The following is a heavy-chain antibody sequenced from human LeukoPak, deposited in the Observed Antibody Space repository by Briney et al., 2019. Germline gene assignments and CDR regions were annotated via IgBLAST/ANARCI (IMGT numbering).Heavy chain of an antibody. CDR1: GGSFSGYY. Sequence: SETLSLTCAVYGGSFSGYYWSWIRQPPGKGLEWIGEINHSGSPNYNPSLKSRVTISVDTPKNQFSLKLSSVTAADTAVYYCARGTGLYDYVWGSYRRQYNWFDPWGQGTLVTVYS. CDR2: INHSGSP. V-gene: IGHV4-34*01. J-gene: IGHJ5*02. D-gene: IGHD3-16*02. CDR3: ARGTGLYDYVWGSYRRQYNWFDP.